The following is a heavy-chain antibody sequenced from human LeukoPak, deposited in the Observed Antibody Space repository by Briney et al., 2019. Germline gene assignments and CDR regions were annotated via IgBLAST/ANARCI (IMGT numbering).Heavy chain of an antibody. J-gene: IGHJ5*02. CDR1: RYTFTGYY. V-gene: IGHV1-2*02. Sequence: ASVKVSCKASRYTFTGYYMHWVRQAPGQGLEWMGWINPNGGGANYAQKFQGRVTMTRDTSISTAYMELSRLRSDDTAVYYCARDPGRFDPWGQGALVTVSP. CDR2: INPNGGGA. CDR3: ARDPGRFDP.